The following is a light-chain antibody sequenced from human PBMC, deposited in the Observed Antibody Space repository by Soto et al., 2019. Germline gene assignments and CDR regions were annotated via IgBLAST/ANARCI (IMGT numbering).Light chain of an antibody. J-gene: IGLJ2*01. CDR1: SSDVGGYNY. CDR2: EVS. V-gene: IGLV2-8*01. Sequence: LTQPPSASGSPGQSVTISCTGTSSDVGGYNYVSWYQQHPGKAPKLMIYEVSKRPSGVPDRFSGSKSGNTASLTVSGLQAEDEADYYCSSYAGSNNVVFGGGTKVTV. CDR3: SSYAGSNNVV.